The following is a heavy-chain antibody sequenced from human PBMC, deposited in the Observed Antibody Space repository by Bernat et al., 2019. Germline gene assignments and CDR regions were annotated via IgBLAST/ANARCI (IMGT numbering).Heavy chain of an antibody. D-gene: IGHD1-26*01. Sequence: QVQLVQSGAEVMKPGASVKVSCKASGYTFTGYYMHWVRQAPGQGLEWMGWINPNSGGTNYAQKFQGRVTMTRDTSISTAYMELSRLRSDDTAVYYCARSWSSPRVPAEYFQHWGQGTLVTVSS. CDR2: INPNSGGT. CDR1: GYTFTGYY. J-gene: IGHJ1*01. CDR3: ARSWSSPRVPAEYFQH. V-gene: IGHV1-2*02.